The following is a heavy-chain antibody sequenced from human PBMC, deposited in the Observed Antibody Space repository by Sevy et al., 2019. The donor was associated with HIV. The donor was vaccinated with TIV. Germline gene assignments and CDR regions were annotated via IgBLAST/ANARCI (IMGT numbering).Heavy chain of an antibody. D-gene: IGHD6-19*01. Sequence: GGSLRLSCAASGHIFSDYGIHWVRQAPGKGLEWVALIAYDGTNKFYADSVKGRFTVSRDNSKNTLYLQMNSLKVDDTAVYYCAKDEAGLLGAFDIWGQGTMVTVSS. CDR1: GHIFSDYG. CDR3: AKDEAGLLGAFDI. CDR2: IAYDGTNK. V-gene: IGHV3-30*02. J-gene: IGHJ3*02.